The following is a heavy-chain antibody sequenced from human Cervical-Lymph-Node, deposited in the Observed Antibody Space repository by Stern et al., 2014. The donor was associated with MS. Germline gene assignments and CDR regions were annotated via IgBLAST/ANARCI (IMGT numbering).Heavy chain of an antibody. CDR2: IPHVFGTT. CDR1: GDTFSSYA. J-gene: IGHJ4*02. Sequence: QVQLVQSGAEVKKPGSSVKVSCKASGDTFSSYAINWVRQVPGQGLEWMVWIPHVFGTTNYAQKFQGRVTITADKSTNTAYMELMTLRSEDTAVYYCARGGGLVGYFDYWGQGTLVSVSS. CDR3: ARGGGLVGYFDY. D-gene: IGHD1-26*01. V-gene: IGHV1-69*06.